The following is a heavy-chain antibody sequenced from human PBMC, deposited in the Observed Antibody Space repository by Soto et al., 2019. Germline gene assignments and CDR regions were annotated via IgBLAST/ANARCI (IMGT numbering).Heavy chain of an antibody. Sequence: ASVKVSCKASGYTFTSYGISWVRQAPGQGLEWMGWISAYNGDTNYAQKLQGRVTMTTDTSTSTAYMELRSLRSDDTVVYYCARPADYGDYLNWFDSWGQGTLVTVSS. CDR2: ISAYNGDT. CDR3: ARPADYGDYLNWFDS. CDR1: GYTFTSYG. J-gene: IGHJ5*01. D-gene: IGHD4-17*01. V-gene: IGHV1-18*01.